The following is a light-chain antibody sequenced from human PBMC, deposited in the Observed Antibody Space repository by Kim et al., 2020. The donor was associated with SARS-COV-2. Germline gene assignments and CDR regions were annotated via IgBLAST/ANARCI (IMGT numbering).Light chain of an antibody. CDR2: EIS. CDR3: MQATHFPYN. Sequence: QPASVSCSSSLSLLLRIGITYLSWLRQRPGKPPRLLIYEISIRFTGVPDSFGGGGAGTDFTLRISRVRAEDVGLYYCMQATHFPYNFGPGTKLEI. V-gene: IGKV2-24*01. J-gene: IGKJ2*01. CDR1: LSLLLRIGITY.